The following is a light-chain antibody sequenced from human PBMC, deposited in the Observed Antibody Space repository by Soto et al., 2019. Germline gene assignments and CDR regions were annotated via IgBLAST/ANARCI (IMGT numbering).Light chain of an antibody. CDR1: SSDVGGYNY. J-gene: IGLJ2*01. V-gene: IGLV2-14*01. CDR2: DVS. Sequence: QSARTQPASVSGSPGQSITISCTGTSSDVGGYNYVSWYQQHPGKAPKLMIYDVSNRPSGVSNRFSGSKSGNTASLTISGLQAEDEADYYCSSYTSSAYVVFGGGTKLTVL. CDR3: SSYTSSAYVV.